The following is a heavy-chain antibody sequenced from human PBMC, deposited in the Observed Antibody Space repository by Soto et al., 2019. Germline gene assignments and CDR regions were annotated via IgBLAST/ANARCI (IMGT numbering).Heavy chain of an antibody. Sequence: GGSLRLSCAASGFTFSSYAMHWVRQAPGKGLEWVAVISYDGSNKYYADSVKGRFTISRHNSKNTLYLQMNSLRAEDTAVYYCARDNGIYYFDYWGQGTLVTVSS. CDR2: ISYDGSNK. D-gene: IGHD1-20*01. J-gene: IGHJ4*02. CDR3: ARDNGIYYFDY. V-gene: IGHV3-30-3*01. CDR1: GFTFSSYA.